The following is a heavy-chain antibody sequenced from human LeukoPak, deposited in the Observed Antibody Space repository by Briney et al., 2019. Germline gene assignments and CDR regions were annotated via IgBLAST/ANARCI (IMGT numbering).Heavy chain of an antibody. V-gene: IGHV3-66*01. CDR1: GFTVSNNY. CDR3: AGSYVSRSFDY. J-gene: IGHJ4*02. Sequence: GGSLRLSCAASGFTVSNNYMSWVRQAPGKGLDWVSIIYRGGSTHYADSVKDRFTISRDNSKNTVYLQMNSLRAEDTAVYYCAGSYVSRSFDYWGQGTLVTVSS. CDR2: IYRGGST. D-gene: IGHD3-16*01.